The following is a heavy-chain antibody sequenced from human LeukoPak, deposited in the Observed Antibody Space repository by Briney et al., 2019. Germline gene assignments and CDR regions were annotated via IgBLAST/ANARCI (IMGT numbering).Heavy chain of an antibody. Sequence: GGPLRLSRAASGFTFSSYWMTWVRQAPGKGLEWVANTKQDGSEKYYVDSVKGRFTISRDNAKNSLYLQMNSLRAEDTAVYYCARDWGSGSGTIFDYWGQGTQVTVSS. CDR2: TKQDGSEK. CDR1: GFTFSSYW. V-gene: IGHV3-7*01. J-gene: IGHJ4*02. D-gene: IGHD3-16*01. CDR3: ARDWGSGSGTIFDY.